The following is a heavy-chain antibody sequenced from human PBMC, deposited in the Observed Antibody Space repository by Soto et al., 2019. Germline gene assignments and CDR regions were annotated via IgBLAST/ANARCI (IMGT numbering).Heavy chain of an antibody. D-gene: IGHD3-3*01. J-gene: IGHJ5*02. CDR2: IYYSGST. CDR1: GGSISSGDYY. CDR3: ARWWSGSRQGFDP. V-gene: IGHV4-31*03. Sequence: QVQLQESGPGLVKPSQTLSLTCTVSGGSISSGDYYCSWIRQHPGKGLEWIGYIYYSGSTYYNPSLKSRVTRSVDTSKTQVSLKLSSVTAADTAVYYCARWWSGSRQGFDPWGQGTLVTVSS.